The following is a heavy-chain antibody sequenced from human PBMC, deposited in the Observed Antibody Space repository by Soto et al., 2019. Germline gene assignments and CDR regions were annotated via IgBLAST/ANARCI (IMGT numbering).Heavy chain of an antibody. CDR1: GFTFSSYS. CDR2: ITSSGTTV. CDR3: ARGSSNWAYYFDF. D-gene: IGHD6-13*01. V-gene: IGHV3-48*02. Sequence: EVHLVESGGGLVQPGGSLRLSCAASGFTFSSYSLNWVRQAPGKGLEWVSYITSSGTTVYYADSVRGRFIISRDNAKNSLYLQMNSLRDDVTAVYYCARGSSNWAYYFDFWGQGTLVTVSS. J-gene: IGHJ4*02.